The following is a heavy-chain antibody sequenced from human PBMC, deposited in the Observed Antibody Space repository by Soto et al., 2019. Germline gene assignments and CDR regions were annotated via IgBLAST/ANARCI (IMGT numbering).Heavy chain of an antibody. CDR1: GGSISSSSYY. CDR3: VYNNWFDP. V-gene: IGHV4-39*01. Sequence: SETLSLTCTVSGGSISSSSYYWGWIRQPPGKGLEWIGSIYYSGSTYYNPSLKSRVTISVDTSKNQFSLKLSSVTAADTAVYYCVYNNWFDPWGQGTLVTVSS. D-gene: IGHD5-12*01. CDR2: IYYSGST. J-gene: IGHJ5*02.